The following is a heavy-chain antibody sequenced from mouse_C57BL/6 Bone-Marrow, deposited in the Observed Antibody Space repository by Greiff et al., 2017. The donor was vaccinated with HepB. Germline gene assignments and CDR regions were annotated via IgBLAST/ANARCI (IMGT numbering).Heavy chain of an antibody. Sequence: DVKLQESGPVLVKPGASVKMSCKASGYTFTDYYMNWVKQSHGKSLEWIGVINPYNGGTSYNQKFKGKATLTVDKSSSTAYMELNSLTSEDSAVYYCAQTFAYWGQGTLVTVSA. CDR1: GYTFTDYY. V-gene: IGHV1-19*01. J-gene: IGHJ3*01. CDR2: INPYNGGT. CDR3: AQTFAY.